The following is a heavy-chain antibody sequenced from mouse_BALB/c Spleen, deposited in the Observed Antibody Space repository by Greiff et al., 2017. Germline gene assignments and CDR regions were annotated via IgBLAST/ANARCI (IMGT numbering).Heavy chain of an antibody. V-gene: IGHV14-3*02. CDR1: GFNIKDTY. J-gene: IGHJ3*01. CDR3: VRGGYDYDGGFAY. CDR2: IDPANGNT. D-gene: IGHD2-4*01. Sequence: VQLQQSGAELVKPGASVKLSCTASGFNIKDTYMHWVKQRPEQGLEWIGRIDPANGNTKYDPKFQGKATITADTSSNTAYLQLSSLTSEDTAVYYCVRGGYDYDGGFAYWGQGTLVTVSA.